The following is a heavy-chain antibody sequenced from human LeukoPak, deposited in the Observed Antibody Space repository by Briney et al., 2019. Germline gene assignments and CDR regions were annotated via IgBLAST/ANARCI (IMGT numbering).Heavy chain of an antibody. Sequence: GGSLRLSCAASGFTFSSYAMSWVRQAPGKGLERVSAISGSGGSTYYADCVKGRFTISRDNSKNTLYLQMNSLRVEDTAVYYCAKYEKYYYDSSPPDYWGQGTLVTVSS. J-gene: IGHJ4*02. D-gene: IGHD3-22*01. V-gene: IGHV3-23*01. CDR2: ISGSGGST. CDR3: AKYEKYYYDSSPPDY. CDR1: GFTFSSYA.